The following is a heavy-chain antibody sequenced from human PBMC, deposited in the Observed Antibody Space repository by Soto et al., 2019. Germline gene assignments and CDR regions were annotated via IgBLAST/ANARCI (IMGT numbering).Heavy chain of an antibody. CDR3: ARDMSNRYYYYYYGMYV. CDR1: GGSITSSSYY. J-gene: IGHJ6*02. V-gene: IGHV4-61*01. Sequence: TSETLSLTCAVSGGSITSSSYYWSWIRQPPGKGLEWIGYIYYSGSTNYNPSLKSRVTISVDTSKNQFSLKLSSVTAADTAVYYCARDMSNRYYYYYYGMYVWGQGTTVTVSS. D-gene: IGHD4-4*01. CDR2: IYYSGST.